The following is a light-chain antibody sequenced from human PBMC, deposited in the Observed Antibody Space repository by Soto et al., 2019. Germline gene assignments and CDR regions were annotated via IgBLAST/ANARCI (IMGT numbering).Light chain of an antibody. J-gene: IGKJ4*01. CDR1: QSVSSSY. Sequence: EIVLTQSPGTLSLSPGERATLSCRASQSVSSSYLAWYQQKPGQAPRLLIYGASSRATGIPDRFSGSGSGTDFTLTISRLEPXXXXXXXXXQYGSSPRALTFGGGTKVXXK. V-gene: IGKV3-20*01. CDR3: XQYGSSPRALT. CDR2: GAS.